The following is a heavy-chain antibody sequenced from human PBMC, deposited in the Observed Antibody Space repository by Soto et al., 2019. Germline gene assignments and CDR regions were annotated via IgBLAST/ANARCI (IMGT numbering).Heavy chain of an antibody. CDR2: VFYTGFT. Sequence: SETLSLTCAVSGASISGSYYYWAWLRQSPGKGPEWIGSVFYTGFTSYNPSLESRVSVSVDTSKSQFSLKLSAVTAADTSVYYCATSQKGYNWNYFDHWGQGALVTVSS. V-gene: IGHV4-39*01. CDR3: ATSQKGYNWNYFDH. J-gene: IGHJ4*02. CDR1: GASISGSYYY. D-gene: IGHD1-20*01.